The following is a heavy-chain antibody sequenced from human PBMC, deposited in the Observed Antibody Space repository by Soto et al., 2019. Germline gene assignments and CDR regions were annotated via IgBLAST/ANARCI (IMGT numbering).Heavy chain of an antibody. D-gene: IGHD5-12*01. CDR3: AREGSGYERGFDY. J-gene: IGHJ4*02. V-gene: IGHV3-9*01. CDR1: GFTFDGYA. Sequence: VQLVESGGGLVQPGRSLRLSCAASGFTFDGYAMHWVRQAPGKGLEWVSGISSNSRHIGYGDTVQGRFTISRGNAKNSLYLQMNSLTPEDTALYYCAREGSGYERGFDYWGQGTLVTVSS. CDR2: ISSNSRHI.